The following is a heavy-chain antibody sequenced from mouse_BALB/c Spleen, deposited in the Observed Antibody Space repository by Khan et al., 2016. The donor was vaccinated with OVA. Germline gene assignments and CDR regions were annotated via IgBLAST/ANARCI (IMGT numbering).Heavy chain of an antibody. CDR1: GVTFCDSG. D-gene: IGHD1-2*01. J-gene: IGHJ3*01. CDR2: ISDLAYTI. CDR3: ARGGGTAPFAY. Sequence: EVELGETGGVFVQPGGSRKLSCAASGVTFCDSGVAWVRQAPRKGAEWVAFISDLAYTIYYADTVTCRITITRENAKNTLYLEMSSLRSEDTAIYYCARGGGTAPFAYWGLGTLVTVSA. V-gene: IGHV5-15*02.